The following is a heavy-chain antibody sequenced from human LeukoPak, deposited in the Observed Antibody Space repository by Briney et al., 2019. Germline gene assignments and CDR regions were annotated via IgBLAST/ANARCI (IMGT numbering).Heavy chain of an antibody. J-gene: IGHJ4*02. CDR3: ARGDYYDSSGYYPAGYFDY. CDR1: GYTFTSYG. Sequence: ASVMVSCKASGYTFTSYGISWVRQAPGQGLEWMGWISAYNGNTNYAQKLQGRVTMTTDTSTSTAYMELRSLRSDDTAVYYSARGDYYDSSGYYPAGYFDYWGQGTLVTVSS. CDR2: ISAYNGNT. V-gene: IGHV1-18*01. D-gene: IGHD3-22*01.